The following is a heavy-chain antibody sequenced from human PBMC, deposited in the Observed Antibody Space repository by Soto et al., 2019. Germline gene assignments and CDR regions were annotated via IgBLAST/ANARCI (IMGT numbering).Heavy chain of an antibody. V-gene: IGHV3-53*01. CDR2: IYSGGST. D-gene: IGHD4-4*01. Sequence: GGSLKLSCAASGFTGSSNYMSWVRQAPGKGLEWVSVIYSGGSTYYADSVKGRFTISRDNSKNTLYLQMNSLRAEDTAVYYCARAYSNYYYYGMDVWGQGTPVTVSS. J-gene: IGHJ6*02. CDR1: GFTGSSNY. CDR3: ARAYSNYYYYGMDV.